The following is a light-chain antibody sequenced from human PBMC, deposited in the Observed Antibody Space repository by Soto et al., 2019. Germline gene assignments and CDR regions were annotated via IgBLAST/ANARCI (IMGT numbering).Light chain of an antibody. CDR2: GAT. V-gene: IGKV1-39*01. J-gene: IGKJ2*01. CDR3: QQSDSTLMYS. Sequence: DIQMTQSPSSLSASVGDRVTITCRASQSISTYLNWYQHKPGKAPKILIYGATDLQSGVPSRFIGSGSGTDFTLTITSLQPEDFATYYCQQSDSTLMYSFGQGTKLEIK. CDR1: QSISTY.